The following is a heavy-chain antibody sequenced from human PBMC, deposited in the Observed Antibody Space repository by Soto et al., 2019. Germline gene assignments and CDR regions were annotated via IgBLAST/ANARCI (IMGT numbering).Heavy chain of an antibody. J-gene: IGHJ4*02. D-gene: IGHD1-26*01. CDR2: IYYSGST. CDR1: GGSISSYY. CDR3: ARAVGATYFDY. V-gene: IGHV4-59*01. Sequence: SETLSLTCTVSGGSISSYYWSWIRQPPGKGLEWIGYIYYSGSTNYNPSLKSRVTISVDTSKNQFSLKLSSVTAADTAVYYCARAVGATYFDYWGQGTLVTVSS.